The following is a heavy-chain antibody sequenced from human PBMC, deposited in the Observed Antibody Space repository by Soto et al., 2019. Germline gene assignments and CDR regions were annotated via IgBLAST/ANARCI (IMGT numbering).Heavy chain of an antibody. CDR1: GGSVSSGSYY. CDR3: ALHFDI. CDR2: IYYSGST. J-gene: IGHJ3*02. Sequence: QVQLQESGPGLVKPSETLSLTCTVSGGSVSSGSYYWSWIRQPPGKGLEWIGYIYYSGSTNYNPSLKSRVTISVDTSKSQFSLKLSSVTAAATAVYYCALHFDIWGQGTMVTVSS. V-gene: IGHV4-61*01.